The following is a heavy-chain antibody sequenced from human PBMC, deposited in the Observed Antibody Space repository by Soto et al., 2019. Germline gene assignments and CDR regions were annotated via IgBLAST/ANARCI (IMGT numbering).Heavy chain of an antibody. Sequence: GGSLRLSCASSVFSFSDYTMNCVRQSPGKGLEWVSSISKGSDYIFYADKVKGRFTISRDNARNSLHLQMTSLRVEDTAVYYCAKDSGCVKTECAYDPLGQGTLVTVSS. CDR1: VFSFSDYT. CDR3: AKDSGCVKTECAYDP. D-gene: IGHD2-15*01. CDR2: ISKGSDYI. V-gene: IGHV3-21*01. J-gene: IGHJ5*02.